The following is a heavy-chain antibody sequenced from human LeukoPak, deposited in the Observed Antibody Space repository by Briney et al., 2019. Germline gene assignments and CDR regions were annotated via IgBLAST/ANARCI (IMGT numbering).Heavy chain of an antibody. J-gene: IGHJ6*02. D-gene: IGHD6-6*01. V-gene: IGHV3-21*01. CDR3: ARDDSSSSYYYYGMDV. CDR1: GFTFSSYS. CDR2: ISSSSSYI. Sequence: PGGSLRLSCAASGFTFSSYSMNWVRQAPGKGLEWVSSISSSSSYIYYADSVKGRFTISRDNAKNSLYLQTNSLRAEDTAVYYCARDDSSSSYYYYGMDVWGQGTTVTVSS.